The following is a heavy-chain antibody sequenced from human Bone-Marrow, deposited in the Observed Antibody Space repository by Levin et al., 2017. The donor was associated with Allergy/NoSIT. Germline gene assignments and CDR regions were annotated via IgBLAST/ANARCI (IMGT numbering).Heavy chain of an antibody. CDR2: IKEDGSDK. V-gene: IGHV3-7*01. D-gene: IGHD4-17*01. CDR1: GFSFSTYW. Sequence: GGSLRLSCVASGFSFSTYWVSWVRQAPGKGLEWVANIKEDGSDKYYVDSVKGRVTVSRDNAKNSLYLQMNSLRAEDTAVYYCARGYDYGDYAEAEDFYYGLDVWGQGTTVTVS. CDR3: ARGYDYGDYAEAEDFYYGLDV. J-gene: IGHJ6*02.